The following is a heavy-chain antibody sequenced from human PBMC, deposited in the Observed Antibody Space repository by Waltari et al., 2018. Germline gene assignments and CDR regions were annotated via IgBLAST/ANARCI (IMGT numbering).Heavy chain of an antibody. CDR1: GFIFSTYA. D-gene: IGHD6-19*01. CDR3: ERENRQWLAPEPYYFDY. Sequence: QVQLVESGGGVVQPGRSLRLSCAASGFIFSTYALHWVRQAPGKGLSWGSFLTYDGSNKYDADSLKGRFTNSRDNSNNTLYLQMNTLTPEDTAVYFCERENRQWLAPEPYYFDYWGLGTLVTVTS. V-gene: IGHV3-30*04. J-gene: IGHJ4*02. CDR2: LTYDGSNK.